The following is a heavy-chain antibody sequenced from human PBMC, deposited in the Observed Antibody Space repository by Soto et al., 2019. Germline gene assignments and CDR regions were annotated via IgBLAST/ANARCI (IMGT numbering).Heavy chain of an antibody. D-gene: IGHD1-26*01. V-gene: IGHV3-49*03. CDR2: IRSKAYGGTT. CDR1: GFTFGDYA. CDR3: TTGIVGATINWFDP. J-gene: IGHJ5*02. Sequence: GGSLRLSCTASGFTFGDYAMSWFRQAPGKGLEWVGFIRSKAYGGTTEYAASVKGRFTISRDDSKSIAYLQMNSLKTEDTAVYYCTTGIVGATINWFDPWGQGTLVTVSS.